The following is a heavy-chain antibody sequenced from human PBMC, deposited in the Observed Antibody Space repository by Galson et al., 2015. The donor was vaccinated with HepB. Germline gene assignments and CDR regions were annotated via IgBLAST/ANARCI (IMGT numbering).Heavy chain of an antibody. Sequence: SLRLSCAASGFTFSNAWMSWVRQAPGKGLEWVGRIKSKTDGGTTDYAAPVKGRFTISRDDSKNTLYLQMISLKTEDTAVYYCTSTTPGIAAAGYLGGAAFDIWGQGTMVTVSS. J-gene: IGHJ3*02. CDR1: GFTFSNAW. CDR3: TSTTPGIAAAGYLGGAAFDI. CDR2: IKSKTDGGTT. V-gene: IGHV3-15*01. D-gene: IGHD6-13*01.